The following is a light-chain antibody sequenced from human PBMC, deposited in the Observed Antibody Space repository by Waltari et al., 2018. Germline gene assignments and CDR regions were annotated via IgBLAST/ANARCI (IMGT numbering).Light chain of an antibody. Sequence: QSALTQPASVSGSPGQSITVSCTGTSSDVGAYHYVSWYQQHPGKAPRLIIYNVNSRPSGVSDRFSGSKSDNTASLTISRLQAEDEADYYCASYTKRSTLVFGGGTKLTVL. CDR2: NVN. J-gene: IGLJ2*01. V-gene: IGLV2-14*03. CDR3: ASYTKRSTLV. CDR1: SSDVGAYHY.